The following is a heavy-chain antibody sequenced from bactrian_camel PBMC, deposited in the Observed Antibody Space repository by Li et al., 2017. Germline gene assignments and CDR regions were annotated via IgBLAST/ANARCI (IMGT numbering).Heavy chain of an antibody. CDR1: GYIYSSAC. D-gene: IGHD2*01. Sequence: VQLVESGGGSVHAGGSLRLSCAASGYIYSSACMAWFRQAPGKEREGVASIGSDGSTSYTDSVKGRFTVSKDNAKTTLYLEMNSLTPDDTAMYYCAAGRRQVVAGTGTAYCSRKDYDFNYWGQGTQVTVS. CDR2: IGSDGST. V-gene: IGHV3S53*01. J-gene: IGHJ4*01. CDR3: AAGRRQVVAGTGTAYCSRKDYDFNY.